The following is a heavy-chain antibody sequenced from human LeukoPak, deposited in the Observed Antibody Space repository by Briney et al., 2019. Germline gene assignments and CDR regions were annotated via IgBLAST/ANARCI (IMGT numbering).Heavy chain of an antibody. CDR3: ARGYSGNFFGFDL. V-gene: IGHV1-69*05. Sequence: ASVKVSCKPSGGTFNYAISWVRQAPGQGPEWMGGILPVLGTPHYAQKFHGRLTVTTDEVAATAYMELSSLRSEDRAVYYCARGYSGNFFGFDLWGQGTLVTVSS. D-gene: IGHD1-26*01. J-gene: IGHJ4*02. CDR1: GGTFNYA. CDR2: ILPVLGTP.